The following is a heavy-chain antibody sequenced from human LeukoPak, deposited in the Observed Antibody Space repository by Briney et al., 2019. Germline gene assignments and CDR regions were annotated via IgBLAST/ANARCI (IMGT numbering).Heavy chain of an antibody. CDR3: IVSGYSGYDFDY. CDR1: GYTFTGYY. D-gene: IGHD5-12*01. Sequence: ASVKVSCKASGYTFTGYYMHWVRQAPGQGLEWVGWINPNSGGTNYAQKFQGRVTMTRDTSISTAYMELSRLRSDDTAIYYCIVSGYSGYDFDYWGQGTLVTVSS. CDR2: INPNSGGT. J-gene: IGHJ4*02. V-gene: IGHV1-2*02.